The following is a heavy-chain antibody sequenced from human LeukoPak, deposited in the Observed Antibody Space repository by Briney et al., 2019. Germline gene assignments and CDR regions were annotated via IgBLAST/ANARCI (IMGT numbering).Heavy chain of an antibody. CDR1: GFAFSSYW. Sequence: GGSLRLSCGASGFAFSSYWMHWVRQAPGKGLVWVSGINGDGTRTTYLDSAKGRFTISRDNAKNTLYLEMNSLRAEDAAVYYCASNQEREYSGYDPFDYWGQGTLVTFSS. CDR2: INGDGTRT. CDR3: ASNQEREYSGYDPFDY. D-gene: IGHD5-12*01. V-gene: IGHV3-74*01. J-gene: IGHJ4*02.